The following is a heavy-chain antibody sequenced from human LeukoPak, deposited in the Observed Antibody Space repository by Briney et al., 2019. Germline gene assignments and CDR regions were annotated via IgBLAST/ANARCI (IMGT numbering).Heavy chain of an antibody. CDR3: ARDLYCSSTSCYGIDY. V-gene: IGHV1-2*02. CDR1: GYTFTSYA. Sequence: ASVKVSCKASGYTFTSYAIHWVRQAPGQRLEWMGWINPNSGGTNYAQKFQGRVTMTRDTSISTAYMELSRLRSDDTAVYYCARDLYCSSTSCYGIDYWGQGTLVTVSS. J-gene: IGHJ4*02. CDR2: INPNSGGT. D-gene: IGHD2-2*01.